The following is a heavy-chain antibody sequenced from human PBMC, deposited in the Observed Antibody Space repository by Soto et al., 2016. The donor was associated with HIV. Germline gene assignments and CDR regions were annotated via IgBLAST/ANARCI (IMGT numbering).Heavy chain of an antibody. D-gene: IGHD6-19*01. CDR2: IKSSTDGGTT. CDR1: GLTFTEAW. CDR3: STDYKPMLNGWPFNY. Sequence: EVQLVESGGGLVKPGESLTLSCAASGLTFTEAWMTWVRQAPGKGLEWVGRIKSSTDGGTTDYTAPVKGRFTITRDDSNNTLYLQMNSLKIEDTAVYYCSTDYKPMLNGWPFNYWGQGLPGHRLL. V-gene: IGHV3-15*01. J-gene: IGHJ4*02.